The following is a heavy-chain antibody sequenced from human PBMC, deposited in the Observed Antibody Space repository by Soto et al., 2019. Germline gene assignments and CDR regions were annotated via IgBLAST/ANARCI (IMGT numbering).Heavy chain of an antibody. D-gene: IGHD6-6*01. CDR1: GYTFTSYY. J-gene: IGHJ6*01. CDR2: INPSGGST. V-gene: IGHV1-46*03. Sequence: ASVKVSCKASGYTFTSYYMHWVRQAPGQGLEWMGIINPSGGSTSYAQKFQGRVTMTRDTSTSTVYMELSSLRSEDTAVYYCARELGLYSSSSSHYYYYYGMDVWGQGTTAPVSS. CDR3: ARELGLYSSSSSHYYYYYGMDV.